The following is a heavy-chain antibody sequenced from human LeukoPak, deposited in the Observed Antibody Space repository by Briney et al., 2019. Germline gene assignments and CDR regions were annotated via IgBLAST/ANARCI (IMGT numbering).Heavy chain of an antibody. Sequence: PGGSLRLSCAAPGFTFTTYSMHWVRQVPGKGLVWVSRIKSDGRRTYYADSVKGRFTIFGDNAKSTLYLQMDSLRAEDTAVYYCARALSSAWGLVDCWGQGTLVTVSS. CDR2: IKSDGRRT. CDR1: GFTFTTYS. V-gene: IGHV3-74*01. J-gene: IGHJ4*02. CDR3: ARALSSAWGLVDC. D-gene: IGHD6-19*01.